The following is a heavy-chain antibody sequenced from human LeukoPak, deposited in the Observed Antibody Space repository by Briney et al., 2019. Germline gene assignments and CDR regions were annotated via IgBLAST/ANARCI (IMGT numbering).Heavy chain of an antibody. CDR2: ISGSGGST. V-gene: IGHV3-23*01. D-gene: IGHD5/OR15-5a*01. Sequence: PGGSLRLSCAASGFTFSSYGMSWVRQAPGKGLEWVSAISGSGGSTYYADSVKGRFTISRDNSKNSLYLQMNSLRAEDTAVYYCVRDRRSNYWGQGTLVTVSS. J-gene: IGHJ4*02. CDR1: GFTFSSYG. CDR3: VRDRRSNY.